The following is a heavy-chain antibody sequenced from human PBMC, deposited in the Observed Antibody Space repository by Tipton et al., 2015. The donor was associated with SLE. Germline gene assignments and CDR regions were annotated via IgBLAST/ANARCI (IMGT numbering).Heavy chain of an antibody. CDR3: ARLRGVRGAYDAVDI. V-gene: IGHV1-18*01. D-gene: IGHD3-10*01. Sequence: QLVQSGAEVKNPGASVKVSCKASGYTFTSYGISWVRQAPGQGLEWMGWISVYNGNTNYAQKLQCRVTMTTDTSTSTAYMELRSLRSDDTAVYYCARLRGVRGAYDAVDIWGQGTMVTVSS. CDR2: ISVYNGNT. J-gene: IGHJ3*02. CDR1: GYTFTSYG.